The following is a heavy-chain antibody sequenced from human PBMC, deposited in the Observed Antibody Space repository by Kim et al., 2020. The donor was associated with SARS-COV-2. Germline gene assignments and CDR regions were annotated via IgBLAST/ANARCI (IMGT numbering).Heavy chain of an antibody. Sequence: SETLSLTCTVSGGSISSYYWSWIRQPPGKGLEWIGYIYYSGSTNYNPSLKSRVTISVDTSKNQFSLKLSSVTAADTAVYYCARDLSGLLSPWGQGTLVTVSS. V-gene: IGHV4-59*01. D-gene: IGHD3-10*01. J-gene: IGHJ5*02. CDR3: ARDLSGLLSP. CDR2: IYYSGST. CDR1: GGSISSYY.